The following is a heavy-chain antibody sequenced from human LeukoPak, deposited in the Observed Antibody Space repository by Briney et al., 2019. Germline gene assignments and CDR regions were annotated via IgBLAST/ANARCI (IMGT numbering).Heavy chain of an antibody. CDR1: GFTFRSYA. D-gene: IGHD3-10*01. Sequence: GGTLRLSCAASGFTFRSYAMSWVRQAPGKGLEWVSGITGGGSRTYYADSVKGRFSISRENSKNTVHLQMNSLRAEDTAVYYCAKATYYGSGSPASWYYGMDVWGQGTTVTVSS. J-gene: IGHJ6*02. CDR2: ITGGGSRT. V-gene: IGHV3-23*01. CDR3: AKATYYGSGSPASWYYGMDV.